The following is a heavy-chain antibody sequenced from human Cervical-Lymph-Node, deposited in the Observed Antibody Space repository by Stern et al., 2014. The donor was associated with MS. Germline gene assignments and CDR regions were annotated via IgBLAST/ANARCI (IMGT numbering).Heavy chain of an antibody. CDR1: GFTFSSHA. D-gene: IGHD3-22*01. J-gene: IGHJ4*02. V-gene: IGHV3-23*04. CDR2: ITGIGGSA. CDR3: ARGIKRRNPDTNGYSAPNSPIDS. Sequence: EVQLVESGGGLVQPGGSLRLSCAASGFTFSSHAMSWVRQAPGKGLKWVSTITGIGGSAFYADSMKGRFTISRDNSRNTVYLHMSSLRVDDTAIYFCARGIKRRNPDTNGYSAPNSPIDSWGQGTLVTVSS.